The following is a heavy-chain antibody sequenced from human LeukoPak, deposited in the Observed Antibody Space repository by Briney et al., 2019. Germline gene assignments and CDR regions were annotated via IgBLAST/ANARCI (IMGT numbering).Heavy chain of an antibody. CDR3: ARDPNVRMGVS. CDR2: ISGSGGST. D-gene: IGHD2-8*01. Sequence: SLRLSCSASGLTSSRYAMSWVRPAPGKGLEWVSAISGSGGSTYYADSVKGRFTISRDNSKNTLYLQMNSLRAEDTAVYYCARDPNVRMGVSWGQGTLVTVSS. J-gene: IGHJ5*02. CDR1: GLTSSRYA. V-gene: IGHV3-23*01.